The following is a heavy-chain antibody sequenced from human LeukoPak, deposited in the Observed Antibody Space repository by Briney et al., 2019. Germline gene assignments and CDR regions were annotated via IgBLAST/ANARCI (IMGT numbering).Heavy chain of an antibody. D-gene: IGHD3-22*01. V-gene: IGHV4-59*08. Sequence: SSETLSLTCTASGGSISSYYWSWIRQPPGKGLEWIGYIYYSGSTNYNPSLKSRVTISVDTSKNQFSLKLSSVTAADTAVYYCARSKYYYDSSGSDVWGQGTTVTVSS. CDR2: IYYSGST. CDR1: GGSISSYY. CDR3: ARSKYYYDSSGSDV. J-gene: IGHJ6*02.